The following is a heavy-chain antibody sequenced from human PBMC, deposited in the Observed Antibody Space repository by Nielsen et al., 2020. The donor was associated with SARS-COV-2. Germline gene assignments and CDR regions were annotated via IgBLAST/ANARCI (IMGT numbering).Heavy chain of an antibody. D-gene: IGHD1-26*01. J-gene: IGHJ3*02. CDR2: FDPEDGET. CDR1: GYTLTELS. Sequence: ASVKVSCKVSGYTLTELSMHWVRQAPGKGLEWMGGFDPEDGETIYAQKFQGRVTMTEDTSTDTAYMELSSLRSEDTAVYYCADAGSYGFAFDIWGQGTMVTVSS. CDR3: ADAGSYGFAFDI. V-gene: IGHV1-24*01.